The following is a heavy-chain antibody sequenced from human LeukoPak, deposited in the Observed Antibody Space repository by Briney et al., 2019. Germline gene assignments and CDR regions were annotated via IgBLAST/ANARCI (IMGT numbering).Heavy chain of an antibody. CDR2: IIPIFGTA. CDR3: ARRDYVWGSPLDY. Sequence: ASVKVSCKASGGTFISYAISWVRQAPGQGLEWMGRIIPIFGTANYAQKFQGRVTITTDESTSTAYMELSSLRSEDTAVYYCARRDYVWGSPLDYWGQGTLVTVSS. CDR1: GGTFISYA. V-gene: IGHV1-69*05. D-gene: IGHD3-16*01. J-gene: IGHJ4*02.